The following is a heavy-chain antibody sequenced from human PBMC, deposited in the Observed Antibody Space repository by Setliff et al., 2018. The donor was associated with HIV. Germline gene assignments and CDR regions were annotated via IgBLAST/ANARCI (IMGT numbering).Heavy chain of an antibody. CDR1: GFDVSSNY. CDR2: IYSAGSA. J-gene: IGHJ6*02. Sequence: QTGGSLRLSCKVSGFDVSSNYMSWVRQAPGKGLEWVSVIYSAGSAYYVDSVKGRFSISRDNSNNTVYLQMNSLRGDDTAVYYCARVLSRSYYGMDVWGQGTTVTVSS. D-gene: IGHD3-16*02. V-gene: IGHV3-53*01. CDR3: ARVLSRSYYGMDV.